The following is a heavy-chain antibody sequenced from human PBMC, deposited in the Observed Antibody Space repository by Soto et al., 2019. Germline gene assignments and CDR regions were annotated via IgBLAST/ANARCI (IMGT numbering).Heavy chain of an antibody. J-gene: IGHJ5*02. D-gene: IGHD1-26*01. CDR2: VYYSGST. CDR1: GDSVSSGAYY. CDR3: ARVKRSTSRLDL. V-gene: IGHV4-61*08. Sequence: SETLSLTCSVSGDSVSSGAYYWSWIRQPPGKGLEWIGYVYYSGSTSYNPSLETGVTISVDTSKDQFSLKLTSVTPADTAIYYCARVKRSTSRLDLWAQRALVTVSS.